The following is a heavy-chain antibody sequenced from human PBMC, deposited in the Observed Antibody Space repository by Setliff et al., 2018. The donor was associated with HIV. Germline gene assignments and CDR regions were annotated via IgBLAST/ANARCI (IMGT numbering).Heavy chain of an antibody. Sequence: SVKVSCKASGGTFSTYAITWVRQAPGQGLQWVGGIIPFLNLTHYAQQFQGTVTITADKPTSTAYMELTSLRFEDTAVYYCAACGASTYYYYYMDVWGKGTTVTVSS. CDR2: IIPFLNLT. D-gene: IGHD4-17*01. V-gene: IGHV1-69*10. CDR1: GGTFSTYA. CDR3: AACGASTYYYYYMDV. J-gene: IGHJ6*03.